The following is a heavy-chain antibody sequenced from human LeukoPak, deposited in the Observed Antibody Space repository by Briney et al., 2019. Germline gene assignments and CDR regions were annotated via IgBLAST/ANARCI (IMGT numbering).Heavy chain of an antibody. Sequence: SETLSLTCTVSGGSISSYYWSWIRQPPGKGLEWIGYIYYSGSTNYNPSLKSRVTISVDTSKNQFSLKLSSVTAADTAVYYCARDYSGAFDIWGQGTMVTVSS. CDR3: ARDYSGAFDI. J-gene: IGHJ3*02. V-gene: IGHV4-59*12. CDR2: IYYSGST. D-gene: IGHD3-10*01. CDR1: GGSISSYY.